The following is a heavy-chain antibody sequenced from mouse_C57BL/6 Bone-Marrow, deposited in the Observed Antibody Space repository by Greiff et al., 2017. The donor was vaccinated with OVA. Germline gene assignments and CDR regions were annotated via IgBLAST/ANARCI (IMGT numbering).Heavy chain of an antibody. Sequence: ESGPGLVKPSQSLSLTCSVTGYSITSGYYWNWIRQFPGNKLEWMGYISYDGSNNYNPSLKNRISITRDTSKNQFFLKLNSVTTEDTATYYCARDTGSSNWYFDVWGTGTTVTVSS. V-gene: IGHV3-6*01. CDR1: GYSITSGYY. CDR2: ISYDGSN. D-gene: IGHD1-1*01. CDR3: ARDTGSSNWYFDV. J-gene: IGHJ1*03.